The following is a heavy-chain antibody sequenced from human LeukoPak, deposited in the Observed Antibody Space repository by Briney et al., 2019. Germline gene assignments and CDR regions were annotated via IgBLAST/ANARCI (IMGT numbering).Heavy chain of an antibody. V-gene: IGHV4-34*01. CDR1: GGSFSDYY. CDR3: ARTGPYNWNDY. Sequence: SETLSLTCAVYGGSFSDYYWTWIRQPPGKGLEWIGEINHGGSSNYNPSLKSRVIISVDTSKNQFSLKLSSVTAADTAVYYCARTGPYNWNDYWGQGTLVTVSS. J-gene: IGHJ4*02. D-gene: IGHD1-1*01. CDR2: INHGGSS.